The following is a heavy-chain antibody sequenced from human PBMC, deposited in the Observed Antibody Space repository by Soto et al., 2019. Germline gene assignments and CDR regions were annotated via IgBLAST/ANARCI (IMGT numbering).Heavy chain of an antibody. Sequence: PSETLSLTCTVSGGSIYRSGYYWGWIRQPPGRGLEWIGNIDYNGVTYSNPSLKSRVTISVDTSKNQFSLKLSSVTAADTAVYYCARLYCSGGSCYSDYWGQGTLVTVSS. D-gene: IGHD2-15*01. J-gene: IGHJ4*02. CDR1: GGSIYRSGYY. V-gene: IGHV4-39*01. CDR2: IDYNGVT. CDR3: ARLYCSGGSCYSDY.